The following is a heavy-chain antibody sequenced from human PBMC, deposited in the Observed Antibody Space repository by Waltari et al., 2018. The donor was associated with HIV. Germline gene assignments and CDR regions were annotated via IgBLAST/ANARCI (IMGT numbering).Heavy chain of an antibody. V-gene: IGHV3-11*05. CDR3: ARRYYYGPVDY. CDR1: GFTFSDYY. D-gene: IGHD3-10*01. Sequence: QVQLVESGGGLVKPGGSLRLSCAASGFTFSDYYMSWIRQAPGKGLEWVSYISSSSSYTNYADSVKGRFTISRDNAKNSLYLQMNNLRAEDTAVYYCARRYYYGPVDYWGQGTLVTVSS. J-gene: IGHJ4*02. CDR2: ISSSSSYT.